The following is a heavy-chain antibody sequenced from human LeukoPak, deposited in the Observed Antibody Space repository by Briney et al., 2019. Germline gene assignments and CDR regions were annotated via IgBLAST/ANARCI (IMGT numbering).Heavy chain of an antibody. D-gene: IGHD2-15*01. Sequence: ASVKVSCKASGGTFSRYAINWVRQAPGQGLEWMGGIIPIFGTANYAQKFQGRVTTTADESTSTAYMELSSLRSEDTAVYCCARSRGSCYSCGDYWGQGTLVTVSS. J-gene: IGHJ4*02. CDR2: IIPIFGTA. CDR1: GGTFSRYA. CDR3: ARSRGSCYSCGDY. V-gene: IGHV1-69*01.